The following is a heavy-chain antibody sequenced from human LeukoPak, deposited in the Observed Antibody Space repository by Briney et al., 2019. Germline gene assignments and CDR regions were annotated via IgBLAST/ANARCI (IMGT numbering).Heavy chain of an antibody. V-gene: IGHV4-34*01. CDR2: INHIGST. J-gene: IGHJ4*02. Sequence: KPSQTLSLTCAVYGASFSGYYWSWVRQPPGKGLEWLGEINHIGSTNYNPPLKTRATISVNTSNNQFSLKLSSVPGAESAVYYCARGDSGYAFDHWGQGTLVTVSS. D-gene: IGHD5-12*01. CDR3: ARGDSGYAFDH. CDR1: GASFSGYY.